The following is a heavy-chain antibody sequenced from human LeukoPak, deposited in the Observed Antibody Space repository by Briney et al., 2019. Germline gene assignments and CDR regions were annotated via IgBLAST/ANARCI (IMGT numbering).Heavy chain of an antibody. CDR2: ISGSDGST. J-gene: IGHJ5*02. CDR1: GFTFSSYA. CDR3: ARGPLYYYDSSGYYWFDP. Sequence: GGSLRLSCAASGFTFSSYAMGWVRQAPGKGLEWVSGISGSDGSTSYADSVRGRFTISRDNSKNTLYLQMNSLRAEDTAVYYCARGPLYYYDSSGYYWFDPWGQGTLVTVSS. V-gene: IGHV3-23*01. D-gene: IGHD3-22*01.